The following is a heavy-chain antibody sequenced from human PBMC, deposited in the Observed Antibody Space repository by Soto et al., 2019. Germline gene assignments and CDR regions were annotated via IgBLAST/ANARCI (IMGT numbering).Heavy chain of an antibody. Sequence: GGSLRLSCAASGFTFSSYWMSWVRQAPGKGLEWVANIKQDGSEKYYVDSVKGRFTISRDNAKNSLYLQMNSLRAEDTAVYYCARDSDYGDYGEDKYGVDVWGQGTTVTVSS. D-gene: IGHD4-17*01. J-gene: IGHJ6*02. V-gene: IGHV3-7*05. CDR3: ARDSDYGDYGEDKYGVDV. CDR1: GFTFSSYW. CDR2: IKQDGSEK.